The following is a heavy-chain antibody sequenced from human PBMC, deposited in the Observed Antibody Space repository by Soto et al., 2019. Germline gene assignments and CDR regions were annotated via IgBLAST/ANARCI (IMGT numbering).Heavy chain of an antibody. CDR1: GGSISSGDYY. D-gene: IGHD3-16*01. J-gene: IGHJ4*02. CDR2: IYYSGST. Sequence: QVQLQESGPGLVKPSQTLSLTCTVSGGSISSGDYYWSWIRQPPGKGLEGIGYIYYSGSTYYNPSLKSRVTGPEETSKNQFSLNLSSVTAADTAVYYYASTRSGYVFYAYGGQGTMVTVSS. V-gene: IGHV4-30-4*01. CDR3: ASTRSGYVFYAY.